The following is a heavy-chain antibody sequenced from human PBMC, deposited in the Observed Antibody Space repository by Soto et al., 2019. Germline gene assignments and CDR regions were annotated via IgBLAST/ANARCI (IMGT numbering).Heavy chain of an antibody. D-gene: IGHD3-10*01. CDR3: TRGYGAETLDF. Sequence: GASVKVSCKASGYTFNNYDIHWVRQAPGHGLEWMGWMNPNSGNTGYAQNFRGRVTMTQDTAIGTAYMELSSLRSDDTATYYCTRGYGAETLDFWGTGTRVTVSS. V-gene: IGHV1-8*02. J-gene: IGHJ4*02. CDR1: GYTFNNYD. CDR2: MNPNSGNT.